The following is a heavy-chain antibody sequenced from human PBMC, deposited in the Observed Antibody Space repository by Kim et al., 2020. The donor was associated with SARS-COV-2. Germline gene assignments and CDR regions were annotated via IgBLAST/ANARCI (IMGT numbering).Heavy chain of an antibody. Sequence: AGSVKGRFTISRYNVKNTLYLQMNSLGAEDTAVYYCANRVTPATGYCYFDLWGRGTLVTVSS. J-gene: IGHJ2*01. V-gene: IGHV3-23*01. CDR3: ANRVTPATGYCYFDL.